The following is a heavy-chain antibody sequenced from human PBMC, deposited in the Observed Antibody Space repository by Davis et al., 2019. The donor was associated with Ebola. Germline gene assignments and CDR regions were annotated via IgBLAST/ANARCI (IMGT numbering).Heavy chain of an antibody. V-gene: IGHV3-33*03. CDR3: AKGFPPYYCGGDCHYYYGMDV. D-gene: IGHD2-21*01. CDR1: GFTFSSYG. CDR2: IWYDGSNK. Sequence: GESLKISCAASGFTFSSYGMHWVRQAPGKGLEWVAVIWYDGSNKYYADSVKGRFTISRDNAKNSLYLQMNSLRAEDTALYYCAKGFPPYYCGGDCHYYYGMDVWGQGTTVTVSS. J-gene: IGHJ6*02.